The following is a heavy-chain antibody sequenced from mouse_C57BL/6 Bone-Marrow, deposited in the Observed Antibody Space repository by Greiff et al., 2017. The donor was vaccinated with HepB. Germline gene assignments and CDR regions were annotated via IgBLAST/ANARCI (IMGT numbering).Heavy chain of an antibody. V-gene: IGHV14-4*01. CDR2: IDPENGDT. CDR3: TTGSMVDY. Sequence: VQLQQSGAELVRPGASVKLSCTASGFNIKDDYMHWVKQRPEQGLEWIGWIDPENGDTEYASKFQGKATITADTSSNTAYLQLSSLTSEDTAVYYCTTGSMVDYWGQGTTLTGSS. CDR1: GFNIKDDY. J-gene: IGHJ2*01. D-gene: IGHD1-1*02.